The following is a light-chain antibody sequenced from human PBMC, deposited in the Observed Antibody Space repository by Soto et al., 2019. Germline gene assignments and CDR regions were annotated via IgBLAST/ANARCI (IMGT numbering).Light chain of an antibody. V-gene: IGKV3-15*01. CDR3: QQYYSTPRT. CDR2: HAS. Sequence: EIVMTQSPATLSVSPGERATLSCRASQSVYSTLAWYQQKPGQAPSLLIYHASTRATGIPARFSGSGSGTEFTLTISSLQSEDFAVYYCQQYYSTPRTFGQGTKVEIK. J-gene: IGKJ1*01. CDR1: QSVYST.